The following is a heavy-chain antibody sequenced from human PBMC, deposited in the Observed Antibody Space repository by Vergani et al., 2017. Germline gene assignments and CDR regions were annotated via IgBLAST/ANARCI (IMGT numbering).Heavy chain of an antibody. CDR1: GGSFSGSY. CDR3: ARAAVAGTYYYYGMDV. Sequence: QVQLQQWGAGLLKPSETLSLTCAVYGGSFSGSYWSWIRQPPGKGLEWIGEINHSGSTNYNPSLKSRVTISVDTSKNQFSLKLSSVTAADTAVYYCARAAVAGTYYYYGMDVWGQGTTVTVSS. J-gene: IGHJ6*02. V-gene: IGHV4-34*01. D-gene: IGHD6-19*01. CDR2: INHSGST.